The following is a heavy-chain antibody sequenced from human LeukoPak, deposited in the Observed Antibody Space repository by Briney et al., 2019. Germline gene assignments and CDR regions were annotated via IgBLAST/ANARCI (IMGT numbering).Heavy chain of an antibody. D-gene: IGHD2-15*01. CDR3: ARDHPLYCSGGTCYGYYYYYGMDV. J-gene: IGHJ6*02. Sequence: ASVKVSCKASGGTFSSYAISWVRQAPGQGLEWMGGIIPIFGTANYAQKFQGRVTITADESTSTAYMELSSLRSEDTAVYYCARDHPLYCSGGTCYGYYYYYGMDVWGQGTTVTVSS. V-gene: IGHV1-69*13. CDR2: IIPIFGTA. CDR1: GGTFSSYA.